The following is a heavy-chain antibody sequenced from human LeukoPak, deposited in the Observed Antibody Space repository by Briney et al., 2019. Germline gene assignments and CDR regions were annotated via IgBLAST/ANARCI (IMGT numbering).Heavy chain of an antibody. Sequence: PSETLSLTCTVSGGSISSYYWSWIRQPAGKGLEWIGRIYTSGSTNYNPSLKSRVTISLDTSKNQFSLKLSSVTAADTAVYYCARDSEVSSGWYPFDYWGQGTLVTVSS. V-gene: IGHV4-4*07. CDR1: GGSISSYY. CDR2: IYTSGST. D-gene: IGHD6-19*01. CDR3: ARDSEVSSGWYPFDY. J-gene: IGHJ4*02.